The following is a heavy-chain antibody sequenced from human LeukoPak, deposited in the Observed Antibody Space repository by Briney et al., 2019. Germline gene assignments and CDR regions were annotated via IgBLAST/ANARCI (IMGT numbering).Heavy chain of an antibody. Sequence: PGGSLRLSCAASGFTFSSYAMHWVRQAPGKGLEWVAVISYDGSNKYYADSVKGRFTISRDDSKNTLYLQMNSLRAEDTAVYYCARDFAMIVVVYYFDYWGQGTLVTASS. J-gene: IGHJ4*02. CDR2: ISYDGSNK. CDR3: ARDFAMIVVVYYFDY. CDR1: GFTFSSYA. D-gene: IGHD3-22*01. V-gene: IGHV3-30*04.